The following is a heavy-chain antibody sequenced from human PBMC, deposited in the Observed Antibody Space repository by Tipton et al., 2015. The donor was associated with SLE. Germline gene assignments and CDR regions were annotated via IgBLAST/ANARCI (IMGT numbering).Heavy chain of an antibody. CDR3: ARHGLQWLTPAEYFQY. CDR2: IYHSGST. J-gene: IGHJ1*01. Sequence: TLSLTCTVSGGSITSGGFYWNWIRQHPGKGLEWSGYIYHSGSTSYNPSLKSRVTISVDTSKNQFSLKLSSVTAADTAVYYCARHGLQWLTPAEYFQYWGQGTLITVSS. CDR1: GGSITSGGFY. D-gene: IGHD6-19*01. V-gene: IGHV4-31*03.